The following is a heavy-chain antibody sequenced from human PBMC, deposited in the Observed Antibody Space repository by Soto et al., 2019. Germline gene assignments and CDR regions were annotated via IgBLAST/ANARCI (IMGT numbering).Heavy chain of an antibody. CDR2: ISYDGSNK. D-gene: IGHD3-10*01. CDR3: AKDISYGVRGVGKYYYYGMDV. CDR1: RFAFRSDG. V-gene: IGHV3-30*18. Sequence: GGSLTPSSPPARFAFRSDGMKGVRQAARKGLEWVAVISYDGSNKYYADSVKGRFTISRDNSKNTLYLQMNSLRAEDTAVYYCAKDISYGVRGVGKYYYYGMDVWGPGT. J-gene: IGHJ6*02.